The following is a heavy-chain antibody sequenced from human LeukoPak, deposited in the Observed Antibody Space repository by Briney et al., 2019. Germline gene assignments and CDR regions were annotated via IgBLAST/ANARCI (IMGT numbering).Heavy chain of an antibody. CDR1: GFTFSSYW. CDR3: ARPYEGGAFDI. CDR2: INTDGSIT. V-gene: IGHV3-74*01. D-gene: IGHD3-22*01. Sequence: AGSLRLSCAASGFTFSSYWMHWVRQAPGKGLVWVSRINTDGSITTYADSVKGRFTISRDNAKNTLYLQTNNLRAEDTAVYYCARPYEGGAFDIWGQGTMVTVSS. J-gene: IGHJ3*02.